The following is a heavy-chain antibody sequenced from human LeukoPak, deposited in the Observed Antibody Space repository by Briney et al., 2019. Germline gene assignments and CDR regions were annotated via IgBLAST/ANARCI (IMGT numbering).Heavy chain of an antibody. CDR2: ISNRGDYI. CDR1: GFTFTSYS. J-gene: IGHJ4*02. CDR3: AKRADNSGWLRSDFDN. V-gene: IGHV3-21*01. Sequence: GGSLRLSCSASGFTFTSYSMNWVRQAPGKGLEWVSSISNRGDYIYYADSVKGRFTISRDNAKNSLYLQMESLRAEDTAVYYCAKRADNSGWLRSDFDNWGRGILVTVSS. D-gene: IGHD6-13*01.